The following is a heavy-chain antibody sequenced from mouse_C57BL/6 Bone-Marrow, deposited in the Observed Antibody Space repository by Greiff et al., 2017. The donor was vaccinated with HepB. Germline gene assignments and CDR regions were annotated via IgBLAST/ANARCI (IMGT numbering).Heavy chain of an antibody. D-gene: IGHD1-1*01. V-gene: IGHV2-2*01. J-gene: IGHJ1*03. CDR1: GFSLTSSG. CDR2: IWSGGST. CDR3: ARKGYGSWYFDV. Sequence: VQLQQSGPGLVQPSQSLSITCTVSGFSLTSSGVHWVRQSPGKGLEWLGVIWSGGSTDYNAAFISRLSISKDNSKSQVFFKMNSLQADDTAIYYCARKGYGSWYFDVWGTGTTVTVSS.